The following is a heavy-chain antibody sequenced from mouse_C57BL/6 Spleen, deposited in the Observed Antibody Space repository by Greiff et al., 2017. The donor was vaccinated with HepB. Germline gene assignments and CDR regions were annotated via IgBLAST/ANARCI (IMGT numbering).Heavy chain of an antibody. CDR3: AREYYAACHGYFDV. D-gene: IGHD1-1*01. Sequence: EVQVVESGGGLVKPGGSLKLSCAASGFTFSSYAMSWVRQTPEKRLEWVATISDGGSYTYYPDNVKGRFTISRDNAKNNLYLHMSHLKSEDTAMYYCAREYYAACHGYFDVLGTGTTVTVSS. CDR1: GFTFSSYA. CDR2: ISDGGSYT. J-gene: IGHJ1*03. V-gene: IGHV5-4*01.